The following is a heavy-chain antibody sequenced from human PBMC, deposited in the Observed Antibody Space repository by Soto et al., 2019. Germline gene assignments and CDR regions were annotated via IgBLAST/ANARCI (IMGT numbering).Heavy chain of an antibody. D-gene: IGHD1-26*01. J-gene: IGHJ4*02. Sequence: QVQLVQSGAEVKKPGSSVKVSCKASGGTFSSYTISWVRQAPGQGLEWMGRIIPILGIANYAQKFQGRVTITADKSTSTAYMELSSLRSEDTAVYYCASRMRGGGRSGDYWGQGTLVTVSS. V-gene: IGHV1-69*02. CDR2: IIPILGIA. CDR1: GGTFSSYT. CDR3: ASRMRGGGRSGDY.